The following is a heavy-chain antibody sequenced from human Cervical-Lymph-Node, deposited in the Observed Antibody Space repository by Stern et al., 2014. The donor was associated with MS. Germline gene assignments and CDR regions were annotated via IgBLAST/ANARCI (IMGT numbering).Heavy chain of an antibody. D-gene: IGHD3-16*01. CDR1: GLTFSSHS. CDR3: ASGGWGV. V-gene: IGHV3-21*01. CDR2: ISSSCTYI. J-gene: IGHJ3*01. Sequence: EVQLVESGGGLVKPGGSLRLSCAASGLTFSSHSMNWVRQAPGKGLEWVSSISSSCTYIFYADSVKGRSTISRDDAKNSLYLQMNSLRVEDTAVYYCASGGWGVWGQGTMVTVSA.